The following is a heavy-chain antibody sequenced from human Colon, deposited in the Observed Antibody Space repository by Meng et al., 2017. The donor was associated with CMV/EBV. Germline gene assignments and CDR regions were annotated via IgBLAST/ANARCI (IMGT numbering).Heavy chain of an antibody. CDR1: GFTFSSYW. CDR3: ATAYYDSSGCHDV. V-gene: IGHV3-7*01. D-gene: IGHD3-22*01. J-gene: IGHJ4*02. Sequence: GESLKISCAASGFTFSSYWMSWVRQAPGKGLEWVVNIKQDGSEKCYVDSVKGRFTISRDNAKNSLYLQMNSLRAEDTAVYYCATAYYDSSGCHDVWGKGTLVTVSS. CDR2: IKQDGSEK.